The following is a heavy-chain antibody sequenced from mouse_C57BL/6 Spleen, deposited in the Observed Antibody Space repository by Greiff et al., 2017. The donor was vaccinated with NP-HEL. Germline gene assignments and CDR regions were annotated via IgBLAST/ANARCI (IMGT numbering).Heavy chain of an antibody. CDR2: IDPSDSYT. CDR1: GYTFTSYW. V-gene: IGHV1-50*01. D-gene: IGHD1-1*01. Sequence: QVQLQQPGAELVKPGASVKLSCKASGYTFTSYWMQWVKQRPGQGLEWIGEIDPSDSYTNYNQKFKGKATLTVDTSSSTAYMQLSSLTSEDSAVYYCARSRSYGSTYYFDYWGQGTTLTVSS. J-gene: IGHJ2*01. CDR3: ARSRSYGSTYYFDY.